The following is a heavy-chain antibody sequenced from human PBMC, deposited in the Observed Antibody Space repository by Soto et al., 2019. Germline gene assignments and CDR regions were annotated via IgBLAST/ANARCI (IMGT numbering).Heavy chain of an antibody. CDR1: GFTFNNYW. Sequence: PGGSLRLSCAASGFTFNNYWMHWVRQAPGKGLVWVSRINTDGNRTNYADSVKGRFTTSRDNAKNTLYLQMDSLRAEDTAVYYCAKVATGSYNWFDPWGQGTLVTVSS. J-gene: IGHJ5*02. V-gene: IGHV3-74*01. D-gene: IGHD1-1*01. CDR3: AKVATGSYNWFDP. CDR2: INTDGNRT.